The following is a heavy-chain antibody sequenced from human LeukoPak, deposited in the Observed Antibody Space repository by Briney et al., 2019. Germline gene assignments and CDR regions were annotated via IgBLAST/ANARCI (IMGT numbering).Heavy chain of an antibody. CDR3: AGVSGTDGAEYFQH. D-gene: IGHD5-24*01. CDR1: GFTVSSNY. V-gene: IGHV3-53*01. CDR2: IYSGGST. Sequence: GGSLRLSCAASGFTVSSNYMSWVRQAPGKRLEWVSVIYSGGSTYYADSVKGRFTISRDNSKNTLYLQMNSLRAEDTAVYYCAGVSGTDGAEYFQHWGQGTLVTVSS. J-gene: IGHJ1*01.